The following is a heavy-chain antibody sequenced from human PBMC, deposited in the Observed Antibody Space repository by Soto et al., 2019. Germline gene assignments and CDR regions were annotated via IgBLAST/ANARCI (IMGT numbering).Heavy chain of an antibody. Sequence: QEQLQESGPGLVKPSGTLSLTCAVSGDSISNDYWWSWVRQPPGKGLEWIGEIYHSGNTNYSPSLKSRVTISMDKSRTQFSLHLSSVTAADTAVYYCASAAWYSFDYSGQGTLVTVSS. V-gene: IGHV4-4*02. D-gene: IGHD2-21*02. J-gene: IGHJ4*02. CDR3: ASAAWYSFDY. CDR2: IYHSGNT. CDR1: GDSISNDYW.